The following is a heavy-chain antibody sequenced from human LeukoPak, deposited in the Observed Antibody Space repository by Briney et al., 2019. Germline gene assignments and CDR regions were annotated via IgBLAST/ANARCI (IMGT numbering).Heavy chain of an antibody. CDR1: GFTFSSYA. V-gene: IGHV3-23*01. CDR3: AATKWELPVFDY. D-gene: IGHD1-26*01. CDR2: ISGSGGST. J-gene: IGHJ4*02. Sequence: GGSLRLSCAASGFTFSSYAMSWVRQAPGKGLEWVSAISGSGGSTCYADSVKGRFTISRDNSKNTLYLQMNSLRAEDAAVYYCAATKWELPVFDYWGQGTLVTVSS.